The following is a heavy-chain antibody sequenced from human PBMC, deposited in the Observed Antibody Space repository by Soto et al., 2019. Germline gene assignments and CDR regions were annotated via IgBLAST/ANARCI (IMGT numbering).Heavy chain of an antibody. CDR2: ISSSGSTI. J-gene: IGHJ6*02. V-gene: IGHV3-48*03. D-gene: IGHD3-10*01. CDR3: ARARGVGAIVTYGMDD. CDR1: GFTFSSYE. Sequence: GGSLRLSCAASGFTFSSYEMNWVRQAPGKGLEWVSYISSSGSTIYYADSVKGRFTISRDNAKNSLYLQMNSLRAEDTAVYYCARARGVGAIVTYGMDDWRQRTTVTVSS.